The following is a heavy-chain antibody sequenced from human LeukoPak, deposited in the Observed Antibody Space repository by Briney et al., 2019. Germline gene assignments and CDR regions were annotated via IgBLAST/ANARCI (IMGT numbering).Heavy chain of an antibody. CDR2: INHSGST. CDR1: GGSFSGYY. CDR3: ARGPGGWLQYYFDY. V-gene: IGHV4-34*01. Sequence: SETLSLTCAVYGGSFSGYYWSWIRQPPGKGLEWIGEINHSGSTNYNPSLKSRVTISVDTSKNQFSLKLSSVTAADTAVYYCARGPGGWLQYYFDYWGQGTLVTASS. D-gene: IGHD5-24*01. J-gene: IGHJ4*02.